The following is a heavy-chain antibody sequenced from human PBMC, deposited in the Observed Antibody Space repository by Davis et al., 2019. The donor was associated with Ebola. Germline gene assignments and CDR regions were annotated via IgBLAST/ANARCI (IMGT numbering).Heavy chain of an antibody. CDR2: INPHNGNT. V-gene: IGHV1-18*04. Sequence: ASVKVSCKASGYTFTSYYMHWVRQAPGQGLEWMGWINPHNGNTNYAQNVQGRVTMTTDTATNTAYMEVGSLRSDDTAVYFCARAQFPTTSDHWGQGTLVTVSS. CDR1: GYTFTSYY. D-gene: IGHD1-1*01. J-gene: IGHJ4*02. CDR3: ARAQFPTTSDH.